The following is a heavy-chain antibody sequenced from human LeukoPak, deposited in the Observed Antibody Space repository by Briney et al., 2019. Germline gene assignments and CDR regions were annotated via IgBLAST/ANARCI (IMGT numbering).Heavy chain of an antibody. Sequence: ASVKVSCKTSGYTSTDYDVHWVRQAPGQGLEWMGWINPNSATTNYAQRLQGRVTFTRDTSLSVAYMELSSLTSEDAAVYFCARGDFGETNTAFDVWGQGTLVAVSS. J-gene: IGHJ3*01. D-gene: IGHD4-17*01. CDR2: INPNSATT. V-gene: IGHV1-8*03. CDR1: GYTSTDYD. CDR3: ARGDFGETNTAFDV.